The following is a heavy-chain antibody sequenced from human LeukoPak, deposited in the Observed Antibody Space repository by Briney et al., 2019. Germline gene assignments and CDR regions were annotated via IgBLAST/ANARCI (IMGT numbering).Heavy chain of an antibody. Sequence: PGGSLRLSCAASGFTFSSYGMHWVRQAPGKGLEWVAVISYDGSNKYYADSVKGRFTISRDNSKNTLYLQMNSLRAEDTAVYYCAKDYTSPSAYYYGSGTDYWGQGTLVTVSS. J-gene: IGHJ4*02. CDR3: AKDYTSPSAYYYGSGTDY. V-gene: IGHV3-30*18. CDR1: GFTFSSYG. CDR2: ISYDGSNK. D-gene: IGHD3-10*01.